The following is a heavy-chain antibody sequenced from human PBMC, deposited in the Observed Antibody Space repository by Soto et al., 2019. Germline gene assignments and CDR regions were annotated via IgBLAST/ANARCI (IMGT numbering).Heavy chain of an antibody. CDR3: AKDLYYYDSSGYYE. Sequence: PGGSLRLSCAASGFTFDDYAMHWVRQAPGKGLEWVSGISWNSGSIGYADSVKGRFTISRDNAKNSLYLQMNSLRAEDTALYYCAKDLYYYDSSGYYEWGQGTLVTVSS. CDR1: GFTFDDYA. CDR2: ISWNSGSI. J-gene: IGHJ4*02. D-gene: IGHD3-22*01. V-gene: IGHV3-9*01.